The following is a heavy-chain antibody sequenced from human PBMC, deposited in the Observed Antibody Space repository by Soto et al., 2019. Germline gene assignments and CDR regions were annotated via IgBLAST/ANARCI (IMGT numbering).Heavy chain of an antibody. CDR1: GYTFTNYD. Sequence: QVQLVQSGAEVKKPGASVRVSCKASGYTFTNYDINWVRQATGQGLEWMGWMNPSNGNTGYAQKFQGRVTMTRDTSISTDYMELSSLTSADTAVYYCASFVLHQRPTIDYWGQGALVTVSS. CDR2: MNPSNGNT. D-gene: IGHD1-26*01. V-gene: IGHV1-8*01. CDR3: ASFVLHQRPTIDY. J-gene: IGHJ4*02.